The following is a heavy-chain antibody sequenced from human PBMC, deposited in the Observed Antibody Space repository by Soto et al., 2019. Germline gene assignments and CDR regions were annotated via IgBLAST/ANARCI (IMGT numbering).Heavy chain of an antibody. CDR1: GGSIINTNW. D-gene: IGHD2-2*02. Sequence: SETLSLTCAVSGGSIINTNWWTWVRQPPGQGLEWMGEIYHTGTTSYIPSLKSRLTISVDKSRNQSSLILNSVTAADTALYYCAKLWSSSSYSAIDYWGQGTQVTVSS. CDR2: IYHTGTT. J-gene: IGHJ4*02. CDR3: AKLWSSSSYSAIDY. V-gene: IGHV4-4*02.